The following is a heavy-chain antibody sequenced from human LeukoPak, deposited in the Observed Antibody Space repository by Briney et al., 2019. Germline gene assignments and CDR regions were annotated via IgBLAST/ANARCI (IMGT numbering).Heavy chain of an antibody. CDR2: INPSGGST. CDR1: GYTFTSYY. CDR3: ARDTAKLGSWYYFDY. D-gene: IGHD6-13*01. Sequence: ASVKVSCKASGYTFTSYYMHWVRQAPGQGLEWMGIINPSGGSTSYAQKFQGRVTMTRDTSTSTVYMELSSLRSEDTAVYYCARDTAKLGSWYYFDYWGQGTLVTVSS. J-gene: IGHJ4*02. V-gene: IGHV1-46*01.